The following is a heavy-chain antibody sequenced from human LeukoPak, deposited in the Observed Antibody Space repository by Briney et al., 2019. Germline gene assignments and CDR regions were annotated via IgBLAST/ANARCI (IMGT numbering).Heavy chain of an antibody. CDR1: GDSISSGSFY. Sequence: PSQTLSLTCTVSGDSISSGSFYWSWIRQPAGKEPEWIGRIHTSGGTDYSPSLKSRVTVSVDTSKNQFSLKLISVTAADTAVYYCAKTEGDRYCSSTSCYQFDYWGQGTLVTVSS. J-gene: IGHJ4*02. CDR3: AKTEGDRYCSSTSCYQFDY. V-gene: IGHV4-61*02. D-gene: IGHD2-2*01. CDR2: IHTSGGT.